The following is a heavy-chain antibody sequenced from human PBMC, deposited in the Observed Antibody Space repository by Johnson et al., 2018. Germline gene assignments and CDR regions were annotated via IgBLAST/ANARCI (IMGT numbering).Heavy chain of an antibody. CDR3: ARGLFVSDAFDI. V-gene: IGHV4-34*01. Sequence: VQLQQWGAGLLKPSETLSLTCAVYGGSFSGDYWSWIRQPPGKGLEWIGEINHSGSTNYNPSLKSRVTISVDTSKNQFSLKLNSVTAADPAVYYCARGLFVSDAFDIWGQGTMVTVSS. CDR1: GGSFSGDY. D-gene: IGHD6-6*01. CDR2: INHSGST. J-gene: IGHJ3*02.